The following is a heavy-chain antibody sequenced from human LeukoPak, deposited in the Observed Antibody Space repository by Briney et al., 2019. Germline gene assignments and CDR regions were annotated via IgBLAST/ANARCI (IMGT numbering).Heavy chain of an antibody. Sequence: GGSLRLSCAASGFSFENYNMNWVRQAPGKSLEWVSSITSDSRYKYYVDSVRGRFTISRDNAKNTLFLQIDSLRAEDTAVYYCARDPYSGTYGHLYYYYMDVWGKGTTVTISS. V-gene: IGHV3-21*01. J-gene: IGHJ6*03. CDR3: ARDPYSGTYGHLYYYYMDV. CDR2: ITSDSRYK. D-gene: IGHD1-26*01. CDR1: GFSFENYN.